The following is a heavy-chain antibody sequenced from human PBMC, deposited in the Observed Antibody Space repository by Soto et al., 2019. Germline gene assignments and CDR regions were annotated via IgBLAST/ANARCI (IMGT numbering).Heavy chain of an antibody. V-gene: IGHV1-24*01. J-gene: IGHJ4*02. CDR2: FDPEDGET. D-gene: IGHD6-19*01. Sequence: ASVKVCCKVSGYTLTELSMHWVRQAPGKGLEWMGGFDPEDGETIYAQKFQGRVTMTEDTSTDTAYMELSSLRSEDTAVYYCATGPRDYSSGWYGDDYWGQVTVVTFSS. CDR1: GYTLTELS. CDR3: ATGPRDYSSGWYGDDY.